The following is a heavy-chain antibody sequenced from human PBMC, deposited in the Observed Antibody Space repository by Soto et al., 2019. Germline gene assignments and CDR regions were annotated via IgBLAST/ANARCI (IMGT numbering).Heavy chain of an antibody. CDR1: GGTFSSYA. CDR2: IIPIFGTA. D-gene: IGHD2-8*01. V-gene: IGHV1-69*06. Sequence: QVQLVQSGAEVKKPGSSVKVSCKSSGGTFSSYAITCVRQAPGQGLEWMGGIIPIFGTANYAQKVQGRVTITADKSTRTAYMELSSLRAEDTAVYYCARPKDIVLMVYAIEYYAFDIWGQGTMVTVSS. CDR3: ARPKDIVLMVYAIEYYAFDI. J-gene: IGHJ3*02.